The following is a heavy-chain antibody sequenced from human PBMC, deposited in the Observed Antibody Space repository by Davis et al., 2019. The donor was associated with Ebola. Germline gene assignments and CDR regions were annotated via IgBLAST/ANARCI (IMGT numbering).Heavy chain of an antibody. CDR2: IKQDGSEK. D-gene: IGHD1-1*01. CDR3: ARDRGYTWGGMDV. V-gene: IGHV3-7*03. CDR1: GFTFSSYW. Sequence: GESLKISCAASGFTFSSYWMSWVRQAPGKGLEWVANIKQDGSEKYYVDSVKGRFTISRDNAKNSLYLQMNSLRAEDTAVYYCARDRGYTWGGMDVWGQGTTVTVSS. J-gene: IGHJ6*02.